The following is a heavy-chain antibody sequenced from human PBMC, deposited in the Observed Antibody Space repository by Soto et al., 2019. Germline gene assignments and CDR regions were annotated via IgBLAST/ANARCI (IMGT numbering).Heavy chain of an antibody. CDR2: IYPGDSDT. V-gene: IGHV5-51*01. J-gene: IGHJ6*02. D-gene: IGHD6-19*01. Sequence: GGSLKISCKGSGYSFSSYWTGWVRQMPGKGLEWMGIIYPGDSDTKYSPSLQGQVTISADTSITTAYLQWTSLKASDTAMYYCARSRRGAYSSGWYSPSGYYNYGIDVWGQGTKVTVSS. CDR1: GYSFSSYW. CDR3: ARSRRGAYSSGWYSPSGYYNYGIDV.